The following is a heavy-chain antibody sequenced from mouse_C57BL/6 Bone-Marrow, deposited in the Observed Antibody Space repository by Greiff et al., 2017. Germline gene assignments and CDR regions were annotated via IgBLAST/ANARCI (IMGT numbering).Heavy chain of an antibody. Sequence: VQLQQSGPELVKPGASVKISCKASGYSFTDYNMNWVKQSNGKSLEWIGVINPDYGTTSYNQKFKGKATLTVDKSSSTAYMQLNSLTSEDAAVYYYASSYDYDYAMDYWGQGTSVTVSS. CDR2: INPDYGTT. D-gene: IGHD2-4*01. CDR1: GYSFTDYN. V-gene: IGHV1-39*01. CDR3: ASSYDYDYAMDY. J-gene: IGHJ4*01.